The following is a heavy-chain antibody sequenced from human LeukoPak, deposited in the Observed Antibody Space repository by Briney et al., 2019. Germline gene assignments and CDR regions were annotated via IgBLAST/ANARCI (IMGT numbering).Heavy chain of an antibody. V-gene: IGHV1-46*01. CDR3: ARGRGYCSGGSCPYDAFDI. J-gene: IGHJ3*02. D-gene: IGHD2-15*01. Sequence: GASVEVSCKASGYTFTSYYMHWVRQAPGQGLEWMGIINPSGGSTSYAQKFQGRVTMTRDMSTSTVYMELSSLRSEDTAVYYCARGRGYCSGGSCPYDAFDIWGQGTMVTVSS. CDR2: INPSGGST. CDR1: GYTFTSYY.